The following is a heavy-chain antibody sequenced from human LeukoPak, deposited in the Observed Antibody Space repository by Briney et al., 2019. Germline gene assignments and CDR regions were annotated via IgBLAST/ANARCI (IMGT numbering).Heavy chain of an antibody. J-gene: IGHJ4*02. CDR3: ARQLGGSSGYYFDY. CDR2: ISSSSSYI. Sequence: PGGSLRLSCAASGFTFSSYGMNWARQAPGKGLEWVSSISSSSSYIYYADSVKGRFTISRDNAKNSLYLQMNSLRAEDTAVYYCARQLGGSSGYYFDYWGQGTLVTVSS. V-gene: IGHV3-21*01. CDR1: GFTFSSYG. D-gene: IGHD3-22*01.